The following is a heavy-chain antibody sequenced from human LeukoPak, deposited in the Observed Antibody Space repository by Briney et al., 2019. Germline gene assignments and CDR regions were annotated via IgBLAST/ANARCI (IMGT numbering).Heavy chain of an antibody. CDR1: GFTFSSYS. V-gene: IGHV3-53*01. CDR2: IYSGGST. D-gene: IGHD1-26*01. Sequence: GGSLRLSCAASGFTFSSYSMNWVRQAPGKGLEWVSVIYSGGSTYYADSVKGRLTISRDNSRNTLYLQMNSLRAEDTAVYYCARESGSYFDYWGQGTLVTVSS. CDR3: ARESGSYFDY. J-gene: IGHJ4*02.